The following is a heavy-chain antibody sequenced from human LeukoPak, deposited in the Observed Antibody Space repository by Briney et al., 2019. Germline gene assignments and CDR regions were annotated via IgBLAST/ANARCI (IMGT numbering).Heavy chain of an antibody. CDR2: ISTGGSSI. V-gene: IGHV3-48*03. J-gene: IGHJ4*02. CDR1: RFTFSSYE. D-gene: IGHD2-15*01. Sequence: GGSLRLSCAASRFTFSSYEMNWVRQAPGKGLEWVSYISTGGSSIYYADSVKGRFTISRDNAKNSLYLQMNSLRAEDTALYYCARESCSGDRCYQQVIDYWGQGPLVPVSS. CDR3: ARESCSGDRCYQQVIDY.